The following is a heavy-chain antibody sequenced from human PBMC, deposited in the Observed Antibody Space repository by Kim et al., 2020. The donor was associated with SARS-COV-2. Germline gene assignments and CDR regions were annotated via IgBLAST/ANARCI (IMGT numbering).Heavy chain of an antibody. CDR3: AREGEKDYGDPNDY. V-gene: IGHV3-21*01. CDR1: GFTFSSYS. D-gene: IGHD4-17*01. J-gene: IGHJ4*02. CDR2: ISSSSSYI. Sequence: GGSLRLSCAASGFTFSSYSMNWVRQAPGKGLEWVSSISSSSSYIYYADSVKGRFTISRDNAKNSPYLQMNSLRAEDTAVYYCAREGEKDYGDPNDYWGQGTLVTVSS.